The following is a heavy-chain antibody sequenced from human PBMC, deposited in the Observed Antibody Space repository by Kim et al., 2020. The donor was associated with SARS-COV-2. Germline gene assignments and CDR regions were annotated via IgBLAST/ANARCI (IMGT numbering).Heavy chain of an antibody. CDR3: ARSDGGNRQGRGGGLDI. CDR2: IWFDGSQR. CDR1: GFTFRRYG. J-gene: IGHJ3*02. V-gene: IGHV3-33*01. D-gene: IGHD2-15*01. Sequence: GGSLRLSCAVSGFTFRRYGMHWVRQAPGKGLEWVATIWFDGSQRYYVDSVKGRFTVSRDDSKNTLYLEMNNLRVEDTAVYYCARSDGGNRQGRGGGLDIWGQGTIVIVSS.